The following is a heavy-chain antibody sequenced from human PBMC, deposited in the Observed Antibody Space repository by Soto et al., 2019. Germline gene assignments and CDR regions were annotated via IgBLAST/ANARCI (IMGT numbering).Heavy chain of an antibody. CDR1: GYTFTSYG. CDR3: ATDHGIYSLPHH. Sequence: GASVKVSCKASGYTFTSYGISWVRQAPGQRLEWMGWINTGKGYTKYAEKFQGRVTITRDTSASTAYMELSSLTSEDTAVYYCATDHGIYSLPHHWGQGTLVTVSS. CDR2: INTGKGYT. D-gene: IGHD1-20*01. J-gene: IGHJ5*02. V-gene: IGHV1-3*04.